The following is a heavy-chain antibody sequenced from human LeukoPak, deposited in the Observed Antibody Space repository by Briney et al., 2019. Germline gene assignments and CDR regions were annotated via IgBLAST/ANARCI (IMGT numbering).Heavy chain of an antibody. CDR2: ISSSSSYI. CDR3: ARPGRDSSRNDAFDI. D-gene: IGHD6-13*01. V-gene: IGHV3-21*01. J-gene: IGHJ3*02. CDR1: GFTFSSYS. Sequence: PGGSLRLSCAASGFTFSSYSMNWVRQAPGKGLEWVSSISSSSSYIYYADSVKGRFTISRDNAKNSLYLQMNSLRAEDTAVYYCARPGRDSSRNDAFDIWGQGTMVTVSS.